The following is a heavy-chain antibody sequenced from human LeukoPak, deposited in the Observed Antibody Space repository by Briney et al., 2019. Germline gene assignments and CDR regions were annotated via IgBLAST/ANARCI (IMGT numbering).Heavy chain of an antibody. CDR2: ISGDGTIK. CDR3: SRSQFDY. J-gene: IGHJ4*02. CDR1: GFPFSSYW. V-gene: IGHV3-74*03. Sequence: GGSLRLSCEPSGFPFSSYWMLWVRQAPGKGLVWVSRISGDGTIKTYADFVRGRFTISRDNTKDILYLQMNSLRVEDTAIYFCSRSQFDYWGQGVLVTVSS.